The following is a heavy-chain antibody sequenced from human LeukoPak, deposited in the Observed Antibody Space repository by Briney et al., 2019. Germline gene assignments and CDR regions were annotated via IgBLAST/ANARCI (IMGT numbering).Heavy chain of an antibody. Sequence: SSETLSLTCTVSGGSVSSGTYYWSWIRQPPGKGLEWIGYIYYSGSTNYNPSLKSRVTISIDTSKNQFSLKLSSVTAADTAVYYCARDRVRGIANPYFDYWGQGTLVTVSS. V-gene: IGHV4-61*01. D-gene: IGHD1-26*01. CDR2: IYYSGST. J-gene: IGHJ4*02. CDR1: GGSVSSGTYY. CDR3: ARDRVRGIANPYFDY.